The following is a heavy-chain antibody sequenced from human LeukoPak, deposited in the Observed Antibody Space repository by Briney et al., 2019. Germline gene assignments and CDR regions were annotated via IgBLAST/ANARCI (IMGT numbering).Heavy chain of an antibody. CDR1: GFTLSSYS. CDR2: ISSSSNYI. J-gene: IGHJ5*02. D-gene: IGHD3-3*01. Sequence: PGGSLRLSCAASGFTLSSYSMNWVRQAPGKGLEWVSSISSSSNYIYYADSVKGRFTISRDNAKNSLYLQMNSLRAEDTAVYYCARVEESASFDPWGQGTLVTVSS. V-gene: IGHV3-21*01. CDR3: ARVEESASFDP.